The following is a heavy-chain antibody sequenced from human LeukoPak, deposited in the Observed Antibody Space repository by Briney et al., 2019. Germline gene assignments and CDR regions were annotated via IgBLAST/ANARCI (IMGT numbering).Heavy chain of an antibody. CDR3: ARREGRYYYGSGSRPGWFDP. CDR1: GYTFTSYD. J-gene: IGHJ5*02. V-gene: IGHV1-8*01. D-gene: IGHD3-10*01. CDR2: MNPNSGNT. Sequence: ASVKVSCKASGYTFTSYDINWVRQATGQGLEWMGWMNPNSGNTGYAQKFQGRVTMTRNTSISTAYMGLSSLRSEDTAVYYCARREGRYYYGSGSRPGWFDPWGQGTLVTVSS.